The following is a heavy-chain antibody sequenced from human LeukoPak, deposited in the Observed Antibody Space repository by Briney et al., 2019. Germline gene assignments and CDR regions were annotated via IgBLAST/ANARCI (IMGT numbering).Heavy chain of an antibody. CDR3: ARGTYGDPTPGGY. V-gene: IGHV4-61*02. Sequence: SETLSLTCTVSGGSISSGSYYWSWIRQPAGKGLEWIGRIYTSGSTNYNPSLKSRVTISVDTSKNQFSLKLSSVTAADTAVYYCARGTYGDPTPGGYWGQGTLVTVSS. CDR2: IYTSGST. J-gene: IGHJ4*02. D-gene: IGHD4-17*01. CDR1: GGSISSGSYY.